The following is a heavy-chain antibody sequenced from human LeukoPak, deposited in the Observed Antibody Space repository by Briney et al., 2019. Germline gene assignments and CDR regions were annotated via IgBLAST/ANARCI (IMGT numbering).Heavy chain of an antibody. CDR2: ISGSGGST. CDR3: ASANGYYYYMDV. V-gene: IGHV3-23*01. Sequence: GGSLRLSCAASGFTFSSYAMSWVRQAPGKGLEWVSAISGSGGSTYYAGSVKGRFTISRDNAKNSLYLQMNSLRAEDTAVYYCASANGYYYYMDVWGKGTTVTVSS. D-gene: IGHD1-1*01. CDR1: GFTFSSYA. J-gene: IGHJ6*03.